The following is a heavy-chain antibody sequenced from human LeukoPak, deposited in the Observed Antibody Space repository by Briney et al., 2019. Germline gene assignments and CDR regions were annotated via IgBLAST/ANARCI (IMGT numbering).Heavy chain of an antibody. V-gene: IGHV3-23*01. CDR2: VTNGGIT. D-gene: IGHD1-26*01. J-gene: IGHJ4*02. CDR3: AKRTLTPSESHSPLDY. Sequence: GGSLRLSCAASGLTFSSHTMNWVRQAPGKGLEYISSVTNGGITYYADSVKGRFTISRDNSKNTLYLQMNSLRAEDTAVYYCAKRTLTPSESHSPLDYWGQGTLVTVSS. CDR1: GLTFSSHT.